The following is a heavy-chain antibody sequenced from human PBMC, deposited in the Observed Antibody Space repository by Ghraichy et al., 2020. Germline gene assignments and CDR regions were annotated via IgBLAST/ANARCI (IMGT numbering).Heavy chain of an antibody. J-gene: IGHJ4*02. CDR3: AREALGASGTTYFDS. D-gene: IGHD1-1*01. CDR1: SPYS. V-gene: IGHV4-59*01. CDR2: FFNTWNT. Sequence: SPYSWSWIRQPPGKGLEWIGYFFNTWNTNYNHSLKSRVSVSLDTSKNQFSLKLSSVTAADTAVYYCAREALGASGTTYFDSWGQGIQVTVSS.